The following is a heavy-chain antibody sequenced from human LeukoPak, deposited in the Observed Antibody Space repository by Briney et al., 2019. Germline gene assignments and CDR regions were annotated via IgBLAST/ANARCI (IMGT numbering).Heavy chain of an antibody. CDR2: ISYDGSSK. J-gene: IGHJ6*02. CDR3: ARDRAYDFWSGYPYYYYGMDV. Sequence: GRSLRLSCAASGFTFSNYPMHWVRQPPGQGXEWVAVISYDGSSKYYADSVKGRFTISRDNSKNTLYLQMNSLRAEDTAVYYCARDRAYDFWSGYPYYYYGMDVWGQGTTVTVSS. V-gene: IGHV3-30-3*01. D-gene: IGHD3-3*01. CDR1: GFTFSNYP.